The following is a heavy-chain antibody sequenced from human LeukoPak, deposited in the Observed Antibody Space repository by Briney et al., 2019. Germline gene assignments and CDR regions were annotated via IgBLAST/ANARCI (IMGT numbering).Heavy chain of an antibody. Sequence: GGSLRLSCAASRFTFSSFWMTWVRQAPGKGLEWMANIKQDGSERNYVGSVKGRFTLSRDNTKNSVYLQMNSLRADDTAVYYCACPIMTTVRSKRAFDIWGQGTMVTVSS. D-gene: IGHD4-11*01. J-gene: IGHJ3*02. V-gene: IGHV3-7*01. CDR2: IKQDGSER. CDR3: ACPIMTTVRSKRAFDI. CDR1: RFTFSSFW.